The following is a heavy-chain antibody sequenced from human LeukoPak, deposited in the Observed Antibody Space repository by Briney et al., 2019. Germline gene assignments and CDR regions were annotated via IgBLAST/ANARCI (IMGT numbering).Heavy chain of an antibody. D-gene: IGHD1-26*01. CDR1: GGSISSSTFY. V-gene: IGHV4-39*07. CDR3: AREPTGSYSFDF. CDR2: IHYSGGT. Sequence: SETLSLTCIVSGGSISSSTFYWGWLRQPPGKGLDWIGSIHYSGGTYYNPSLKSRVTISVDTSKNQFSLKLSSVTAADTAVYYCAREPTGSYSFDFWGQGTLVTVSS. J-gene: IGHJ4*02.